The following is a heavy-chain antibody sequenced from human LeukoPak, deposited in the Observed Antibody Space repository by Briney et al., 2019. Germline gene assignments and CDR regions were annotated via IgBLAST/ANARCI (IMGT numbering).Heavy chain of an antibody. D-gene: IGHD3-10*01. J-gene: IGHJ4*02. V-gene: IGHV1-69*05. Sequence: SVKVSCKASGGTFSSYAISWLRQAPGQGLEWMGGIIPIFGTANYAQKFQGRVTITTDESTSTAYMELSSLRSEDTAVYYCARDGSGIGRFDYWGQGTLVTVSS. CDR3: ARDGSGIGRFDY. CDR1: GGTFSSYA. CDR2: IIPIFGTA.